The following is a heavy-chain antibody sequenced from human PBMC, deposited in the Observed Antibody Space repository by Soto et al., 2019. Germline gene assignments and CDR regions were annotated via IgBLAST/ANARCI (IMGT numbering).Heavy chain of an antibody. CDR3: ARGWELLTVRGHAFDI. CDR2: ISSSGSTL. V-gene: IGHV3-11*01. D-gene: IGHD1-26*01. J-gene: IGHJ3*02. Sequence: PGGSLRLSCAASGITFSKYYMSWNRQAPEKGQERISYISSSGSTLYYADSVKGRFTISRDNAKNSLYLQMNSLRAEDTAVYYCARGWELLTVRGHAFDIWGQGTMVTVSS. CDR1: GITFSKYY.